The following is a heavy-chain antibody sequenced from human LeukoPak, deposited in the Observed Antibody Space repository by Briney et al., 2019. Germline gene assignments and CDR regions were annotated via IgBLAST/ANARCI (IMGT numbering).Heavy chain of an antibody. Sequence: SETLSLTCAVYGGSFSGYYWSWIRQPPGKGLEWIREINHSGSTNYNPSLKSRVTISVDTSKNQFSLKLSSVTAADTAVYYCASMRKGVVPAAADYWGQGTLVTVSS. CDR1: GGSFSGYY. V-gene: IGHV4-34*01. CDR2: INHSGST. J-gene: IGHJ4*02. D-gene: IGHD2-2*01. CDR3: ASMRKGVVPAAADY.